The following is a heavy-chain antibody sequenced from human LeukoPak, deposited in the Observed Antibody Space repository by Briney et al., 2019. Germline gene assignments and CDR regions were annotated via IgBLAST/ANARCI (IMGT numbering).Heavy chain of an antibody. CDR1: GFTFSSYW. Sequence: PGGSLRLSCAASGFTFSSYWMHWVRQAPGKGLEWVSSISDTYSATYYTDSVKGRFTISRDNSKNTVYLQLNNLRAEDTAVYFCVRHDSFIPFWGQGTLVTVSS. CDR2: ISDTYSAT. CDR3: VRHDSFIPF. D-gene: IGHD5-18*01. J-gene: IGHJ4*02. V-gene: IGHV3-23*01.